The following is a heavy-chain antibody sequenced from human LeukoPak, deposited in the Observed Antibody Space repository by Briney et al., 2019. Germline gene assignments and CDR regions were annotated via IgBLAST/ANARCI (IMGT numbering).Heavy chain of an antibody. CDR3: ARVATYYYDSSGYVYYFDY. J-gene: IGHJ4*02. Sequence: SVKVSCKASGYTFTGYYMHWVRQAPGQGLEWMGWINPNSGGTNYVQKFQGRVTMTRDTSISTAYMELSRLRSDDTAVYYCARVATYYYDSSGYVYYFDYWGQGTLVTVSS. CDR1: GYTFTGYY. D-gene: IGHD3-22*01. CDR2: INPNSGGT. V-gene: IGHV1-2*02.